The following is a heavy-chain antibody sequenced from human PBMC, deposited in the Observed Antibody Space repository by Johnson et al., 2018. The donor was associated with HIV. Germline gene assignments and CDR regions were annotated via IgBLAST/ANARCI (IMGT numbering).Heavy chain of an antibody. D-gene: IGHD1-26*01. Sequence: VQLVESGGGVVQPGRSLRLSCAASGFTFSDHWMQWVRQAPGKGLEWVSVIYSGGSTYYADSVKGRFTISRDNSKNTLYLQMNSLRADDTGIYYCAKVGLVGGKEGVGAFDIWGQGTMVTVSS. V-gene: IGHV3-66*01. CDR2: IYSGGST. J-gene: IGHJ3*02. CDR3: AKVGLVGGKEGVGAFDI. CDR1: GFTFSDHW.